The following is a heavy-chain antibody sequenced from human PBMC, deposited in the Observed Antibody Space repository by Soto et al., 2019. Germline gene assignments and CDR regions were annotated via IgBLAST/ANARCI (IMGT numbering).Heavy chain of an antibody. Sequence: SETLSLTCTVSGGSISSSSYYWGWIRQPPGKGLEWIGSIYYSGSTYYNPSLKSRVTISVDTSKNQFSLKLSSVAAADTAVYYCARLSDFWSGYYVGDYYYMDVWGKGTTVTVSS. CDR3: ARLSDFWSGYYVGDYYYMDV. V-gene: IGHV4-39*01. CDR1: GGSISSSSYY. J-gene: IGHJ6*03. D-gene: IGHD3-3*01. CDR2: IYYSGST.